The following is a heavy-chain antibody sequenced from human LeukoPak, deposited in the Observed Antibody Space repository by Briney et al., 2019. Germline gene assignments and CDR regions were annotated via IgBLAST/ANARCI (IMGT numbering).Heavy chain of an antibody. V-gene: IGHV1-69*05. CDR2: IIPIFGTA. Sequence: SVKVSCKASGGTFSSYAISWVRQAHGQGLEWMGRIIPIFGTANYAQKFQGRVTITTDESTSTAYMELSSLRSEDTAVYYCARGYYDSSGYYLGKKGFDYWGQGTLVTVSS. CDR3: ARGYYDSSGYYLGKKGFDY. D-gene: IGHD3-22*01. CDR1: GGTFSSYA. J-gene: IGHJ4*02.